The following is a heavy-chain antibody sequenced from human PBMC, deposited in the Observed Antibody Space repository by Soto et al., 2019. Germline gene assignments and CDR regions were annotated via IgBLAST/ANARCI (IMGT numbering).Heavy chain of an antibody. V-gene: IGHV3-21*01. CDR1: GFTFSDYS. D-gene: IGHD3-10*01. CDR3: SRCRWSYYTNDY. CDR2: ISSSSYYI. J-gene: IGHJ4*02. Sequence: EVQLVESGGGLVKAGGSLRLSCAASGFTFSDYSMNWVRQAPGKGLEWVSSISSSSYYIFYADSMKGRFTISRDNAKNSLYLQMNSLRDEDTAVYYCSRCRWSYYTNDYWGQGTLVTVSS.